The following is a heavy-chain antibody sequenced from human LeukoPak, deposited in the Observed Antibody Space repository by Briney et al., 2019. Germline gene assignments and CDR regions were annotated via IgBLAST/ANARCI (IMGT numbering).Heavy chain of an antibody. V-gene: IGHV4-39*01. CDR2: IYYSGST. CDR3: ARLGLGSSRDY. D-gene: IGHD6-6*01. CDR1: GGSISSSNYY. J-gene: IGHJ4*02. Sequence: PSETLSLTCTVSGGSISSSNYYWGWIRQPPGKGLEWIGSIYYSGSTFYNPSLKSRVTISVDTSKNQFSLKLSSVTAADPAVYYCARLGLGSSRDYWGQGTLVTVSS.